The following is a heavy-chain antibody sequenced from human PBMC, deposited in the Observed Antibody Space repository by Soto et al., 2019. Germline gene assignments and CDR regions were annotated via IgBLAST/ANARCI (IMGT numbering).Heavy chain of an antibody. Sequence: QVQLQESGPGLVKPSETPSLTCTVSGGSISGYYCSWIRQPPGKGLEYIGYIFYNGSTSYNASLTSRVAISLDTPTNQVALKLKSVTAADTAVYYCARSGHSVGGVVWGQGILVTVSS. CDR3: ARSGHSVGGVV. J-gene: IGHJ4*02. V-gene: IGHV4-59*01. CDR2: IFYNGST. CDR1: GGSISGYY. D-gene: IGHD3-16*01.